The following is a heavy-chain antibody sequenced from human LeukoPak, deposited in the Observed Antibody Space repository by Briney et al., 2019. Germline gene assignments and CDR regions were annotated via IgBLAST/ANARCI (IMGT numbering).Heavy chain of an antibody. CDR1: GFTVSSNY. D-gene: IGHD2-15*01. J-gene: IGHJ4*02. CDR2: IYSGDNT. V-gene: IGHV3-53*01. Sequence: GGSRRLSCAASGFTVSSNYMSVVGQAPGKGLEWVSVIYSGDNTYYADSVKGRFTISRDNSKNTLSLQMNSLRAEDTAVYYCAVGFCSGGSCYSLPFAYWGQGTLVTVSS. CDR3: AVGFCSGGSCYSLPFAY.